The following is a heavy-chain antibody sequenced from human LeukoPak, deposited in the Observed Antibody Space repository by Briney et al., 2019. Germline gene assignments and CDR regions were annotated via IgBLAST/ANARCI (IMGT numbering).Heavy chain of an antibody. CDR2: IFPSGGEI. CDR1: EFTFSSYE. Sequence: GGSLRLSCAASEFTFSSYEMNWVRQAPGKGLEWVSSIFPSGGEIHYADSVKGRFTISRDNAKNSLYLQMNSLRAEDTAVYYCARYRFVVGATDSFDMWGQGTTVTVSS. CDR3: ARYRFVVGATDSFDM. D-gene: IGHD1-26*01. V-gene: IGHV3-48*03. J-gene: IGHJ3*02.